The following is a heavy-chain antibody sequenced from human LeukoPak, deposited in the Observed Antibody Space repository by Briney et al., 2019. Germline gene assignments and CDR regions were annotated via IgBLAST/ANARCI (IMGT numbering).Heavy chain of an antibody. D-gene: IGHD3-3*01. V-gene: IGHV3-74*01. CDR2: VNSDGSDT. CDR3: ARRGGFGSGCFVPPQYYAMDV. Sequence: GGSLRLSCAASGFAFNTYWMHWVRQAPGKGLVWVSRVNSDGSDTTYADSVKGRFTISRDNAKNTLYLQMNSLRAEDTAVYYCARRGGFGSGCFVPPQYYAMDVWGQGTTVTVSS. J-gene: IGHJ6*02. CDR1: GFAFNTYW.